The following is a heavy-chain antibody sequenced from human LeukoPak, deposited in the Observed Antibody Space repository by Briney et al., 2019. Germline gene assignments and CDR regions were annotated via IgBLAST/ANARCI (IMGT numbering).Heavy chain of an antibody. CDR3: AKDSRGGLYDFWSGYPTA. D-gene: IGHD3-3*01. Sequence: TSVKVSCKASGFTFTSSAMQWVRQARGQRLEWIGWIVVGSGNTNYAQKFQERVTITRDMSTSTAYMELSSLRSEDTAVYYCAKDSRGGLYDFWSGYPTAWGQGTLVTVSS. CDR1: GFTFTSSA. J-gene: IGHJ5*02. CDR2: IVVGSGNT. V-gene: IGHV1-58*02.